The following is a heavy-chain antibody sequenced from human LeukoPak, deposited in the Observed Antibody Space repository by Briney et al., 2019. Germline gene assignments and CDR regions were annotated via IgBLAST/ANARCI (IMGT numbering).Heavy chain of an antibody. CDR2: ISYDGSNK. J-gene: IGHJ6*02. CDR1: GFTFSSYG. D-gene: IGHD6-13*01. Sequence: PGRSLRLSCAASGFTFSSYGMHWVRQAPGKGLEWVAVISYDGSNKYYADSVKGRFTISRDNSKSTLYLQMNSLRAEDTAVYYCAKDYRSSYYYGMDVWGQGTTVTVSS. V-gene: IGHV3-30*18. CDR3: AKDYRSSYYYGMDV.